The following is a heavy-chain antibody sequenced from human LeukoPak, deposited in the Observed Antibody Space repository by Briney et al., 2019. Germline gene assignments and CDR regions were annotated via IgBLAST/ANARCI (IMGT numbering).Heavy chain of an antibody. Sequence: GGSLRLSCAASGFTFSGSAMRWVRQASGKGLGWVGRIRIRASSYVTACAASVKGRFTISRDDSTKAAYLQMNSLKTEDTAVYYCTNPNYYESSGLWGQGPLVTVSS. V-gene: IGHV3-73*01. CDR3: TNPNYYESSGL. CDR2: IRIRASSYVT. J-gene: IGHJ4*02. D-gene: IGHD3-22*01. CDR1: GFTFSGSA.